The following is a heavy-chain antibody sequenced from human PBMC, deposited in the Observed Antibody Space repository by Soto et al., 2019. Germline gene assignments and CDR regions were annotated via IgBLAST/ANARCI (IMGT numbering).Heavy chain of an antibody. CDR2: INWNGERE. D-gene: IGHD3-16*01. Sequence: EVQLVESGGGPVPPGKSLSLSCAASGFIFGDYAMHWVRQVPGKGLEWVSYINWNGEREDYADSLKGRVTISRDNAKKSLQLHMNNLKPDDTAVYYCAQAGCSGTNCHFGALESWGQGTLVTVSS. V-gene: IGHV3-9*01. CDR1: GFIFGDYA. J-gene: IGHJ4*02. CDR3: AQAGCSGTNCHFGALES.